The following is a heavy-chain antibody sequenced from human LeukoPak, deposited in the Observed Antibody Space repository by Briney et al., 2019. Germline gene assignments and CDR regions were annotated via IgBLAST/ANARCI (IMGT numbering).Heavy chain of an antibody. J-gene: IGHJ5*02. CDR3: ARVVAARRWFDP. D-gene: IGHD6-6*01. CDR2: IYTSGST. Sequence: SETLSLTCTVSGGSISSYYWSWIRQPAGKGLEWIGRIYTSGSTNYNPSLKSRVTISVDTSKNQFSLKRSSVTAADTAVYYCARVVAARRWFDPWGQGTLVTVSS. CDR1: GGSISSYY. V-gene: IGHV4-4*07.